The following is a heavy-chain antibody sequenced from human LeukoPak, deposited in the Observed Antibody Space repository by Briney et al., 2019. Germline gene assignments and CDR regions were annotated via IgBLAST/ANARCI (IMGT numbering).Heavy chain of an antibody. CDR1: GYTFTGYY. Sequence: ASVKVSCKASGYTFTGYYMHWVRQAPGQGLEWMGRINPNSGGTNYAQKIQGRVTMTRDTSISTAYMELSRLRSDDTAVYYCARPRTHNKQWLVNPLGYWGQGTLVTVSS. D-gene: IGHD6-19*01. CDR2: INPNSGGT. CDR3: ARPRTHNKQWLVNPLGY. V-gene: IGHV1-2*06. J-gene: IGHJ4*02.